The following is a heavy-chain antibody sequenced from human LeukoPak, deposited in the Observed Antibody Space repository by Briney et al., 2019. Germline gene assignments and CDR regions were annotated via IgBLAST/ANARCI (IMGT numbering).Heavy chain of an antibody. D-gene: IGHD6-13*01. CDR3: ARELAAAVFDY. V-gene: IGHV4-30-4*01. Sequence: SETLSLTCTVSGGSISSGDYYWSWIRQPPGKGLEWIGYIYYSGSTYYNPSLKSRVTISVDTSKNQFSLKLSSVTAADTAVYYCARELAAAVFDYWGQGTLVTVSS. CDR2: IYYSGST. J-gene: IGHJ4*02. CDR1: GGSISSGDYY.